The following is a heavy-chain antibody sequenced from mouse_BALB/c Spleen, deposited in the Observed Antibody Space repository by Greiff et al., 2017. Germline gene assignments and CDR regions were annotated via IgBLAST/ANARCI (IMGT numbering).Heavy chain of an antibody. CDR3: VRQNGYWYFDV. Sequence: EVQRVESGGGLVQPKGSLKLSCAASGFTFNTYAMNWVRQAPGKGLEWVARIRSKSNNYATYYADSVKDRFTISRDDSQSMLYLQMNNLKTEDTAMYYCVRQNGYWYFDVWGAGTTVTVSS. CDR1: GFTFNTYA. CDR2: IRSKSNNYAT. J-gene: IGHJ1*01. V-gene: IGHV10-1*02.